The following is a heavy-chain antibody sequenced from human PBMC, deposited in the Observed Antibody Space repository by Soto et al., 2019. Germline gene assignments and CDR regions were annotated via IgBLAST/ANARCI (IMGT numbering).Heavy chain of an antibody. D-gene: IGHD2-2*01. CDR3: ARLHGYCISSSCHGHYAMDV. CDR2: IYYSGTT. J-gene: IGHJ6*02. Sequence: SQTRSLTCTGSSASTSRCRYTGGWLRQPPGKGLEWIGSIYYSGTTYYNPSLNSRVTVSVDTSKNQFSLKVTSVTAADTAVYYCARLHGYCISSSCHGHYAMDVWGQGTTVS. CDR1: SASTSRCRYT. V-gene: IGHV4-39*01.